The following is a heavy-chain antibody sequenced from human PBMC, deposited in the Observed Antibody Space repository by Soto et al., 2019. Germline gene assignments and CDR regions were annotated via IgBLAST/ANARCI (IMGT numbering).Heavy chain of an antibody. CDR3: ARHADSSGRGFDF. CDR2: IYYSRST. CDR1: GASISSTDRY. J-gene: IGHJ4*02. Sequence: SETLSLTCTVSGASISSTDRYWGWIRQPPGKGLEWVGSIYYSRSTTYNPSLKNRVTVSVDTSKNQLSLRLSFVSAADTAVYYCARHADSSGRGFDFWGQGTRVTVSS. V-gene: IGHV4-39*01. D-gene: IGHD3-22*01.